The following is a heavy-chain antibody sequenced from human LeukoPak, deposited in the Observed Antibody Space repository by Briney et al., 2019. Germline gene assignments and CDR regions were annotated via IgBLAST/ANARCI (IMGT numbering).Heavy chain of an antibody. CDR2: ISSDGSHK. J-gene: IGHJ4*02. CDR1: GFTFSKFG. CDR3: ARDEYDILTDYDY. V-gene: IGHV3-30*04. D-gene: IGHD3-9*01. Sequence: GGSLRLSCAASGFTFSKFGVHWVRQAPGKGLEWVAVISSDGSHKYYADSVKGRFTISRDNAKNTLYLQMNSLRAEDTAVYYCARDEYDILTDYDYWGQGILVTVSS.